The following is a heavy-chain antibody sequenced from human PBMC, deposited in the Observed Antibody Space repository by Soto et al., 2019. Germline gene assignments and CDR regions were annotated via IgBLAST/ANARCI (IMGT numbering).Heavy chain of an antibody. D-gene: IGHD6-19*01. V-gene: IGHV4-61*08. CDR1: GASLISVGYF. CDR2: IYYSVGT. J-gene: IGHJ5*02. Sequence: LSLTCTVSGASLISVGYFYTWVRQPPGKGLEWLGYIYYSVGTNYNPSLKSRVTISLDKSKSQFSLRLISVTAAATAVYYCTREQSDDNYFDPWGQGTLVTVSS. CDR3: TREQSDDNYFDP.